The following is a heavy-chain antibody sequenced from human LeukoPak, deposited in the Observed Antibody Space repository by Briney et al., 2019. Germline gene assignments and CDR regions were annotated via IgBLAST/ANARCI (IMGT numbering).Heavy chain of an antibody. CDR3: ANYDFWSDSPRAFDI. D-gene: IGHD3-3*01. J-gene: IGHJ3*02. Sequence: GGSLRLSCAASGFTFSSYSMNWVRQAPGKGLEWVSSISSSSSYIYYADSVKGRFTISRDNAKNSLSLQMNSLRAEDTAVYYCANYDFWSDSPRAFDIWGQGTMVTVSS. CDR2: ISSSSSYI. CDR1: GFTFSSYS. V-gene: IGHV3-21*01.